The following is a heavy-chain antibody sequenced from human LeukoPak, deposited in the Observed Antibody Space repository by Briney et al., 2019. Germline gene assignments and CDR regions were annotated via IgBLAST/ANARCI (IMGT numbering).Heavy chain of an antibody. CDR1: GFTVSSNY. J-gene: IGHJ5*02. Sequence: GGSLRLSCAASGFTVSSNYMSWVRQAPGKGLEWVSVIYSGGSTYYADSVKGRFTISRDNSKNTLYLQMNSLRAEDTAVYYCARGAVPAAIVYWFDPWGQGTLVTVSS. CDR2: IYSGGST. V-gene: IGHV3-53*01. CDR3: ARGAVPAAIVYWFDP. D-gene: IGHD2-2*01.